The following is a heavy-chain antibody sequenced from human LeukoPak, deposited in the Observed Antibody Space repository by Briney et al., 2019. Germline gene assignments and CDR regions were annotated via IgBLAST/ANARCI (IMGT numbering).Heavy chain of an antibody. CDR1: EFTFSSYA. J-gene: IGHJ4*02. Sequence: TGGSLRLSCAAPEFTFSSYAMHWVRQAPGKGLEWVAVISYDGSNKYYADSVKGRFTISRDNSKNTLYLQMNSLRAEDTAVYYCAKGLEVVTDALFDYWGQGTLVTVSS. CDR3: AKGLEVVTDALFDY. D-gene: IGHD4-23*01. CDR2: ISYDGSNK. V-gene: IGHV3-30-3*01.